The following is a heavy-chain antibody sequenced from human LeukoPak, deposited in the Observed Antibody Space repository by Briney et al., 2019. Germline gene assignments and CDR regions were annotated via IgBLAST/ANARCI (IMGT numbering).Heavy chain of an antibody. D-gene: IGHD3-22*01. V-gene: IGHV3-48*03. Sequence: GGSLRLSCAASGFTFSSYEMNWVRQAPGKGLEWVSYISSSGSTIYYADSVKGRFTISRDNAKNSLYLQMNSLRAEDTALYYCAKGGSGYYDSSGFFDYWGQGTLVTVSS. CDR3: AKGGSGYYDSSGFFDY. CDR1: GFTFSSYE. J-gene: IGHJ4*02. CDR2: ISSSGSTI.